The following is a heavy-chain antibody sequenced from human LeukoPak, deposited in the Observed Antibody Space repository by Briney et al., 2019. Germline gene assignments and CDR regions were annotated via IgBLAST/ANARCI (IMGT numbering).Heavy chain of an antibody. CDR1: GGSISSGDYY. D-gene: IGHD3-3*01. Sequence: SQTLSLTCTVSGGSISSGDYYWSWIRQPPGKGLEWIGYIYYSGSTDYNPSLKSRVTISVDTSKNQFSLKLSSVTAADTAVYYCARAGSMFGVVVFDYWGQGTLVTVSS. V-gene: IGHV4-61*08. CDR3: ARAGSMFGVVVFDY. J-gene: IGHJ4*02. CDR2: IYYSGST.